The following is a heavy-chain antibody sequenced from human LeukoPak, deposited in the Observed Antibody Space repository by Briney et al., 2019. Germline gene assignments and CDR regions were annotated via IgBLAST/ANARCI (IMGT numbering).Heavy chain of an antibody. CDR1: GGTFSSYA. CDR2: SNAGNGNT. V-gene: IGHV1-3*02. CDR3: ARSAAGTFYFDY. Sequence: ASVKVSCKASGGTFSSYAISWVRQAPGQRLEWMGWSNAGNGNTKYSQEFQGRVTITRDTSASTAYMELSSLRSEDMAVYYCARSAAGTFYFDYWGQGTLVTVSS. J-gene: IGHJ4*02. D-gene: IGHD6-13*01.